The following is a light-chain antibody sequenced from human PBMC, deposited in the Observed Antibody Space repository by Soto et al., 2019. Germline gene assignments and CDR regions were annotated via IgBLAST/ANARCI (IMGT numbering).Light chain of an antibody. CDR2: DVS. Sequence: QAASVSGSPGQSITISCTGTISDIAAYNYVSWYQQHPGKAPKLIIYDVSKRPSGVSDRFSGSKSGNTASLTISGLQAEDEADYYCNSYTSSSTHVFGTGTKVTVL. CDR3: NSYTSSSTHV. J-gene: IGLJ1*01. CDR1: ISDIAAYNY. V-gene: IGLV2-14*01.